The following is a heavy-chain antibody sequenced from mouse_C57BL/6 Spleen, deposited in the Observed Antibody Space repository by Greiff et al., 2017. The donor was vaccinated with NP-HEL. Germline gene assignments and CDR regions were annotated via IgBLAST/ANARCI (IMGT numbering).Heavy chain of an antibody. Sequence: QVQLQQPGAELVRPGSSVKLSCKASGYTFTSYWMHWVKQRPIQGLEWIGNIDPSDSETHYNQKFKDKATLTVDKSSSTAYMQLSSLTSEDSAVYYCARKTRYDVYFDVWGTGTTVTVSS. CDR1: GYTFTSYW. CDR3: ARKTRYDVYFDV. J-gene: IGHJ1*03. D-gene: IGHD2-12*01. V-gene: IGHV1-52*01. CDR2: IDPSDSET.